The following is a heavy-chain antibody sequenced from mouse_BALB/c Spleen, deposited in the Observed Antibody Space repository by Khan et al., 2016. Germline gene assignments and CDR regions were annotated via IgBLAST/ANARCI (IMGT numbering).Heavy chain of an antibody. CDR3: GRGWNGYDVWFAY. J-gene: IGHJ3*01. CDR1: GFTFTDYY. V-gene: IGHV7-3*02. D-gene: IGHD2-2*01. CDR2: IRNKANGYTT. Sequence: EVELVESGGGLVQPGGSLRLSCATSGFTFTDYYMSWVRPPPGKALEWLGFIRNKANGYTTEYSPSVKGRFTISRYNSQSILYLQINPMRAEDSATYYCGRGWNGYDVWFAYWGQGRLVTVAA.